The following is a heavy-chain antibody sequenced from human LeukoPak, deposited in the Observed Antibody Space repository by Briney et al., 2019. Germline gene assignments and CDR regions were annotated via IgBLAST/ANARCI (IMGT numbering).Heavy chain of an antibody. Sequence: ASVKVSCKASGYTFTSYYIHWVRQAPGQGLEWMGWINPNSGGTKYAQKFQGRVTVTRDTSISTAYMELSSLRSDDTAVYYCVRDENWNYDYWGQGTLVTVSS. J-gene: IGHJ4*02. CDR1: GYTFTSYY. D-gene: IGHD1-7*01. CDR3: VRDENWNYDY. V-gene: IGHV1-2*02. CDR2: INPNSGGT.